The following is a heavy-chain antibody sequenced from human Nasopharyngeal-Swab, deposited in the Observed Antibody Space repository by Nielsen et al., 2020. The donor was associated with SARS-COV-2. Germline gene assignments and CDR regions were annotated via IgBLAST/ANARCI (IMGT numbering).Heavy chain of an antibody. CDR3: ARRTECSGTCCIFDY. CDR1: GYTFSDYY. D-gene: IGHD2-2*01. V-gene: IGHV1-2*06. CDR2: INTGSGDT. Sequence: ASVKVSCKASGYTFSDYYIHWVRQAPGQGLEWMGRINTGSGDTYYAQKFQGRITVTGDTSINTAYMELSRLTSDDTAVYFCARRTECSGTCCIFDYWGQGTLVTVSS. J-gene: IGHJ4*02.